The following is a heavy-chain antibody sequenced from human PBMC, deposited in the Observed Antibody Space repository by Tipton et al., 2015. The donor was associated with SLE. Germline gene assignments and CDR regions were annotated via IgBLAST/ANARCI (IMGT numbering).Heavy chain of an antibody. Sequence: SLRLSCAASGFTFSNYGMHWVRQAPGKGLEWVAVIWYDGSNKYYADSVKGRFTISRDNAKNSLYLQMNSLRAEDTAVYYCARGPLGTDYYYYMDVWGKGTTVTVSS. CDR3: ARGPLGTDYYYYMDV. J-gene: IGHJ6*03. D-gene: IGHD6-13*01. CDR2: IWYDGSNK. V-gene: IGHV3-33*01. CDR1: GFTFSNYG.